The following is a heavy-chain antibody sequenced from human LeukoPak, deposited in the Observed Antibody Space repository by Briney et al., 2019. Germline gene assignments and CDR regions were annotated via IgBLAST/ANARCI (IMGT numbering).Heavy chain of an antibody. Sequence: ASVKVSCKASGYTFTSYHINWVRQATGQGPEWMGWMNPDSGNTDYAQKFQGRVTITRNISISTAYMEVNSLRSEDTAVYYCASSKGYYMDVWGEGTTVTIS. CDR3: ASSKGYYMDV. CDR1: GYTFTSYH. CDR2: MNPDSGNT. V-gene: IGHV1-8*03. J-gene: IGHJ6*03.